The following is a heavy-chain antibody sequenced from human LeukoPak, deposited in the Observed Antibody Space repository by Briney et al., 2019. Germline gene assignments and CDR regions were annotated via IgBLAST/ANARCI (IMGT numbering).Heavy chain of an antibody. CDR2: ISAYNGNT. Sequence: ASVKVSCKASGYTFTSYGISWVRQAPGQGLEWMGWISAYNGNTNYAQKLQGRVTMTTDTSTSTAYMELRSLRSDDTAVYYCARAGNYDFWSGYLNWFDPWGQGTLVTVSS. CDR1: GYTFTSYG. J-gene: IGHJ5*02. CDR3: ARAGNYDFWSGYLNWFDP. D-gene: IGHD3-3*01. V-gene: IGHV1-18*01.